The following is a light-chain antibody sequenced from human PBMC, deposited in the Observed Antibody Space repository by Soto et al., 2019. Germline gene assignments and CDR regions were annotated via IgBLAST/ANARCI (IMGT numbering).Light chain of an antibody. CDR2: AAT. V-gene: IGKV1-16*01. J-gene: IGKJ4*01. CDR1: HPININ. CDR3: QHYQRYPPS. Sequence: DIQMTQSPSSLSASVGDRVTITCRASHPININLVWFQQKPGKAPKSLIYAATNLQSGVPSRFSGSGGGTDFILTISSLQHEDVATYYCQHYQRYPPSFGGGTKLEIK.